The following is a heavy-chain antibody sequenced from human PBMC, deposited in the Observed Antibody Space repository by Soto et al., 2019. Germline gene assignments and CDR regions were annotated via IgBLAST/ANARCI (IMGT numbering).Heavy chain of an antibody. D-gene: IGHD6-6*01. J-gene: IGHJ6*02. CDR1: GGSFSGYY. CDR2: INHSGST. Sequence: PSETLSLTCAVYGGSFSGYYWSWIRQPPGKGLEWIGEINHSGSTNYNPSLKSRVTISVDTSKNQFSLKLSSVTAADTAVYYCASYEYRSSLYGMDVWGQGTTVTV. CDR3: ASYEYRSSLYGMDV. V-gene: IGHV4-34*01.